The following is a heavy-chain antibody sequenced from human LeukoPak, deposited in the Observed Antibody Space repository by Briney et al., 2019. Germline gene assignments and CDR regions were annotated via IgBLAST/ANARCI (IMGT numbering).Heavy chain of an antibody. J-gene: IGHJ4*02. CDR1: GGSISSYY. CDR2: IYYRGST. D-gene: IGHD3-22*01. Sequence: SETLSLTCTVSGGSISSYYWSWIRQPPGKGLEWIGYIYYRGSTNYNPSLKSRVTISVDTSKNQFSLKLSSVTAADTAVYYCARHGNYYDQAFDYWGQGTLVTVSS. V-gene: IGHV4-59*08. CDR3: ARHGNYYDQAFDY.